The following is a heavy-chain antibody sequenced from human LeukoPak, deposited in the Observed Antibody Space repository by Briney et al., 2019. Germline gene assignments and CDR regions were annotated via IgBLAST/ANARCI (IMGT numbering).Heavy chain of an antibody. D-gene: IGHD3-22*01. Sequence: ASVKVSCKASGDTFTSYYMHWVRQAPGQGLEWMGIINPSGDSTSSAQTFQGRVTMARDMSTSTVYMALSSLRTEDTAVYYCARGRHSYESSDYYYEGDAFDIWGQGTMVTVSS. CDR2: INPSGDST. CDR1: GDTFTSYY. V-gene: IGHV1-46*01. J-gene: IGHJ3*02. CDR3: ARGRHSYESSDYYYEGDAFDI.